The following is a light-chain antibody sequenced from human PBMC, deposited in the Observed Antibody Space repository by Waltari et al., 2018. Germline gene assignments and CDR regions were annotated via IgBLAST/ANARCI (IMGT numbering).Light chain of an antibody. CDR2: DVT. CDR3: CSYTGSSTRV. Sequence: QSALTQPASVSGSPGQSITISCTGTSSDVGGYTYVSWYQQHPGNAPKLGIFDVTKWPSGVSNRFSGSKSGNTASLTISGLQAEDEADYYCCSYTGSSTRVFGGGTKLTVL. J-gene: IGLJ3*02. V-gene: IGLV2-14*01. CDR1: SSDVGGYTY.